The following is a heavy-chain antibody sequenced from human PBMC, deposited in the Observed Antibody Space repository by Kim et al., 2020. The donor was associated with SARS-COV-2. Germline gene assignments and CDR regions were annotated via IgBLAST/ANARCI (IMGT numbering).Heavy chain of an antibody. V-gene: IGHV4-39*01. Sequence: YFNPSLKGRVTISVDTSKRQFSLKWTSVTAADTAVYYCARRSRGDGSPGYWGQGTLVTVSS. J-gene: IGHJ4*02. CDR3: ARRSRGDGSPGY. D-gene: IGHD3-16*01.